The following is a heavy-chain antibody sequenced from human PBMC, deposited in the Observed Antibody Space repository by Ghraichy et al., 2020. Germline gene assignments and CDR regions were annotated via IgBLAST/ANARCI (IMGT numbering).Heavy chain of an antibody. CDR3: ARAGGRSVAPWDAFDI. CDR1: GDSISRAYYY. V-gene: IGHV4-31*03. CDR2: MYYSGTT. Sequence: SETLSLTCTVSGDSISRAYYYWAWIRQLPGKGLEWIGYMYYSGTTYYNPSLKSRLTISGATSKNQFSLHLNSVTAADTAVYYCARAGGRSVAPWDAFDIWGQGAMVTVSS. J-gene: IGHJ3*02. D-gene: IGHD3-16*01.